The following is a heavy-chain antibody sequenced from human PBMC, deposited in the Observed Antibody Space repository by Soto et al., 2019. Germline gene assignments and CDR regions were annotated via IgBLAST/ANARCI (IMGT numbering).Heavy chain of an antibody. CDR2: ISATGSS. V-gene: IGHV4-4*07. D-gene: IGHD4-4*01. CDR1: GDSISSYY. CDR3: AREGVAVTGYNWFDP. Sequence: QVKLQESGPGLVKPSETLSLTCAVSGDSISSYYWSWIRQPAGKGLEWIGRISATGSSNYNPSLKTRVIMSLDTSSSQFSLQLNSVTAADTAVYYCAREGVAVTGYNWFDPWGQGTLVTVSS. J-gene: IGHJ5*02.